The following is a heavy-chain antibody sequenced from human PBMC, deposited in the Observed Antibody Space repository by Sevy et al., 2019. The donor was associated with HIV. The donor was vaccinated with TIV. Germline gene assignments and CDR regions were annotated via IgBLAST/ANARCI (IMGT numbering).Heavy chain of an antibody. CDR1: GGSISSSSYY. CDR2: IYYSGST. CDR3: ARGSMIVVVIRAPSFDY. Sequence: SETLSLTCTVSGGSISSSSYYWGWIRQPPGKGLEWIGSIYYSGSTYYNPSLKSRVTISVDTSKNQFSLKLSSVTAADTAVYYCARGSMIVVVIRAPSFDYWGQGTLVTVSS. V-gene: IGHV4-39*01. D-gene: IGHD3-22*01. J-gene: IGHJ4*02.